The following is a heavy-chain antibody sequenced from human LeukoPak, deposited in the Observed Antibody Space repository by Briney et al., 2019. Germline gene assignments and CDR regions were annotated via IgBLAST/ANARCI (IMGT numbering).Heavy chain of an antibody. V-gene: IGHV1-18*01. CDR3: ARDFRPYSSSWYRFDDY. D-gene: IGHD6-13*01. CDR2: ISAYNGNT. Sequence: GASVKVSCKASGYTFTSYGISWVRQAPGQGLEWMGWISAYNGNTNYAQELQGRVTMTTDTSTSTAYMELRSLRSDDTAVYYCARDFRPYSSSWYRFDDYWGQGTLVTVSS. J-gene: IGHJ4*02. CDR1: GYTFTSYG.